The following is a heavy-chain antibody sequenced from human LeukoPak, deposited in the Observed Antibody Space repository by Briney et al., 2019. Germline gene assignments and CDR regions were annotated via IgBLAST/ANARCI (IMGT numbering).Heavy chain of an antibody. CDR3: ARDRAPKARIGGMDV. D-gene: IGHD5-12*01. CDR2: ISETSSHT. Sequence: GGSLRLSCAASTFIFSGYSMNWVRQAPGKGLEWVSYISETSSHTYYVDSVKGRFTISRDNAKNSLYQQMNYLRAEDTAIYYCARDRAPKARIGGMDVWGQGTTVIVSS. V-gene: IGHV3-21*06. CDR1: TFIFSGYS. J-gene: IGHJ6*02.